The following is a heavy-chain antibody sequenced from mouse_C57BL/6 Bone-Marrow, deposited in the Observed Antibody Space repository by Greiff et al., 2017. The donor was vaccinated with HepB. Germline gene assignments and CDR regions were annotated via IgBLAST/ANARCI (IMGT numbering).Heavy chain of an antibody. D-gene: IGHD2-4*01. J-gene: IGHJ3*01. Sequence: QVQLKQSGAELVRPGTSVKVSCKASGYAFTNYLIEWVKQRPGQGLEWIGVINPGSGGTNYNEKFKGKATLTADKSSSTAYMQLSSLTSEDSAVYFCAREGIYYDYDSWFAYWGQGTLVTVSA. CDR1: GYAFTNYL. CDR3: AREGIYYDYDSWFAY. V-gene: IGHV1-54*01. CDR2: INPGSGGT.